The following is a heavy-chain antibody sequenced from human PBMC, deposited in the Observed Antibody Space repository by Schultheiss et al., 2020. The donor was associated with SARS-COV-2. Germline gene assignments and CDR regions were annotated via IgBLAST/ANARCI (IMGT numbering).Heavy chain of an antibody. Sequence: GGSLRLSCAASGFTFSSYSMNWVRQAPGKGLEWVSSISSSSSYIYYADSVKGRFTISRDNSKNTLYLQMNSLRAEDTAVYYCASRGADGYNHFDYWGQGTLVTVSS. V-gene: IGHV3-21*01. D-gene: IGHD5-24*01. J-gene: IGHJ4*02. CDR2: ISSSSSYI. CDR1: GFTFSSYS. CDR3: ASRGADGYNHFDY.